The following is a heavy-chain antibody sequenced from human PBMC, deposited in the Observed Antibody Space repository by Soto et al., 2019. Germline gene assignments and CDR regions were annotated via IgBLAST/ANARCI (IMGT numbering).Heavy chain of an antibody. J-gene: IGHJ4*02. CDR1: GFSLSTSGVG. CDR2: IYWDDDK. D-gene: IGHD3-9*01. CDR3: AHVAVLRYFYWLSNPFDY. Sequence: QITLKESGPTLVKPTQTLTLTCTFSGFSLSTSGVGVGWIRQPPGKALEWLALIYWDDDKRYSPSLKSRLTITKDTSKNQVVLTITNMDPVDTATYYCAHVAVLRYFYWLSNPFDYWGQGTLVTVSS. V-gene: IGHV2-5*02.